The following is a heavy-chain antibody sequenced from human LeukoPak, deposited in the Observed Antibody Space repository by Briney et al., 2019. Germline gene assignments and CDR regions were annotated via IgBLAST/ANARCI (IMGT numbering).Heavy chain of an antibody. CDR2: IYYSGST. V-gene: IGHV4-39*01. Sequence: PSETLSLTCSVSGCAITYSHYYWGWVRQPPGKGLDWIGGIYYSGSTYYNPSLKSRVTISVDTSRNEFSLRLSSVTAADTALYFCARQSGSYAGILDNWGQGILGTVSS. J-gene: IGHJ4*02. CDR3: ARQSGSYAGILDN. D-gene: IGHD1-26*01. CDR1: GCAITYSHYY.